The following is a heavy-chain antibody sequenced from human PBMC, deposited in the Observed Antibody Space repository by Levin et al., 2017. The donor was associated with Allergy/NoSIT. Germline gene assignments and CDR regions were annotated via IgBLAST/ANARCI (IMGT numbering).Heavy chain of an antibody. D-gene: IGHD1-26*01. J-gene: IGHJ4*02. V-gene: IGHV3-23*01. CDR1: GFTFSSYA. CDR3: AKSVGTTKRLVEY. Sequence: PGGSLRLSCAASGFTFSSYAMNWVRQAPGKGLEWVSAISGSGVSTYYADSVRGRFTISRDISKNTLYLQMNSLRAEDTALYYCAKSVGTTKRLVEYWGQGTLVTVSS. CDR2: ISGSGVST.